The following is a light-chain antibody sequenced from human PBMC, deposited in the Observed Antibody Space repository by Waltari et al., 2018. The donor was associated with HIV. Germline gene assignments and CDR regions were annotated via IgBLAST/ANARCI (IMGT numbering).Light chain of an antibody. V-gene: IGLV1-40*01. CDR2: ATP. Sequence: QSVLTQPPSVSGAPGQRVTITCTGSNSNTGAGFDVHWYQQLPGPAPKLPFHATPILPSGVPARFSGSKSGTSASLAITGLQAEDEADYYCQSYDSSLSGYVFATGTRVTVL. J-gene: IGLJ1*01. CDR3: QSYDSSLSGYV. CDR1: NSNTGAGFD.